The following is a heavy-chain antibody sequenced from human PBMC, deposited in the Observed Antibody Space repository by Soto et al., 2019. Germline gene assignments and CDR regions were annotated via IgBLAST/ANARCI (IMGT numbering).Heavy chain of an antibody. J-gene: IGHJ5*02. CDR1: GYTFTKYA. CDR3: ARDPEGVVFWFDP. CDR2: INAGNGNT. Sequence: QVHLVQSGAEEKKPGASVKISCQASGYTFTKYAIHWVRQAPGQRLEWMGWINAGNGNTKYLQKFQDRVTFSRDTSASTAYMELSSLTSEDTAVYYCARDPEGVVFWFDPWGQGNLVTVSS. D-gene: IGHD2-15*01. V-gene: IGHV1-3*05.